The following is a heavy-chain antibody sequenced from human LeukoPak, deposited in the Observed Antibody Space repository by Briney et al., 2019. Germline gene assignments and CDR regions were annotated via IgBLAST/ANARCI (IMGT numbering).Heavy chain of an antibody. CDR3: ARAPSNWGYYFDY. V-gene: IGHV1-2*02. CDR1: VYTFTGYY. D-gene: IGHD7-27*01. Sequence: ASVKVSCKASVYTFTGYYMHWVRQAPGQGLEGMGRINPNSGGTNYEQKFQGRVTMTRDTSISTAYMELSRLRSDDTAVYYCARAPSNWGYYFDYWGQGTLVTVSS. CDR2: INPNSGGT. J-gene: IGHJ4*02.